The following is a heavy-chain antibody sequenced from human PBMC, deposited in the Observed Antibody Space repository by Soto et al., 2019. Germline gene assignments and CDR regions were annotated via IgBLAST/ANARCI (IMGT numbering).Heavy chain of an antibody. CDR1: GFTFSSYA. V-gene: IGHV3-23*01. J-gene: IGHJ4*02. CDR3: AKISRTDDSNLH. CDR2: IVVSGGST. D-gene: IGHD3-16*01. Sequence: EVQLLESGGGLVQPGGSLRLSCAASGFTFSSYAMTWVRQAPGKGLEWVSAIVVSGGSTYYADSVKGRFTISRDNSKNTLYLQMNGLRDEDTAVYDCAKISRTDDSNLHWGQGTMVTVSS.